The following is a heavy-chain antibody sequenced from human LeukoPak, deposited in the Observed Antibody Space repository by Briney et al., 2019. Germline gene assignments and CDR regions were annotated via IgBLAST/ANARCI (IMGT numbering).Heavy chain of an antibody. CDR3: ARDLRGRSLDY. Sequence: GGSLRLSCAASGFTVSSNYMSWVRQAPGKGLEWVSVIYSGGSTYYADSVKGRFTISRDNAKNSLYLQMNSLRAEDTAVYYCARDLRGRSLDYWGQGTLVTVSS. CDR2: IYSGGST. J-gene: IGHJ4*02. CDR1: GFTVSSNY. V-gene: IGHV3-66*01.